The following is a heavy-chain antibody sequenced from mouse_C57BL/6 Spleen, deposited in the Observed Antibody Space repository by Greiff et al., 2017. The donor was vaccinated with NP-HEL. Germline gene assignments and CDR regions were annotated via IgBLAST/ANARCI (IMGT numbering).Heavy chain of an antibody. D-gene: IGHD2-5*01. CDR1: GYTFTSYW. Sequence: QVQLQQPGAELVKPGASVKLSCKASGYTFTSYWMHWVKQRPGQGLEWIGMIHPNSGSTNYNEKFKSKATLTVDKSSSTAYMQLSSLTSEDSAVYYCARGRYSKGENAMDYWGQGTSVTVSS. CDR2: IHPNSGST. CDR3: ARGRYSKGENAMDY. J-gene: IGHJ4*01. V-gene: IGHV1-64*01.